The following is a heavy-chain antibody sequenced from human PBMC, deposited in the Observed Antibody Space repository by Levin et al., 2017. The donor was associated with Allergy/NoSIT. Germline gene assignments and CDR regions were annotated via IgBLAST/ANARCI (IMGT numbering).Heavy chain of an antibody. CDR3: ARAISGYYPLDY. Sequence: GGSLRLSCAASGFTVSSSYMAWVRQAPGKGLEWVSVIYSGGNTYYADSVRGRFTISRDNFKNTVYLQVNSLRAGDTAVYYCARAISGYYPLDYWGQGTLLTVSS. J-gene: IGHJ4*02. D-gene: IGHD3-22*01. CDR1: GFTVSSSY. V-gene: IGHV3-53*01. CDR2: IYSGGNT.